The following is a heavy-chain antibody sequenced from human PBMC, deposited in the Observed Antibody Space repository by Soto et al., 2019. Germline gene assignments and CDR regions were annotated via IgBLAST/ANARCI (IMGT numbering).Heavy chain of an antibody. CDR1: GGSVTSHH. CDR3: AREATGTTFWFDP. D-gene: IGHD1-7*01. Sequence: SETLSLTCFVSGGSVTSHHGSWIRQFPGQGLQWIAYTSYTGNTNYNPSLQSRVTISLDTSKNQLSLKLTSMTAADTAVYYCAREATGTTFWFDPWGQGTLGTVSS. V-gene: IGHV4-59*02. CDR2: TSYTGNT. J-gene: IGHJ5*02.